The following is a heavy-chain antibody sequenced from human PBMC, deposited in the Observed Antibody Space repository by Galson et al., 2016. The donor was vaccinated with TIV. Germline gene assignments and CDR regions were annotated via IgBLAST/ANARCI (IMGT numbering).Heavy chain of an antibody. D-gene: IGHD2-2*02. V-gene: IGHV3-9*01. Sequence: LSCAASGFSFDDYAMHWVRQVPGKGLEWVSGINWNSGYFGYADSVKGRFTILRDSAQNSLYLHMSSLRAEDTAFYYSAKDMNRGCTTSNCYSYDYYYYALDVWGQGTTVTVSS. CDR3: AKDMNRGCTTSNCYSYDYYYYALDV. CDR2: INWNSGYF. CDR1: GFSFDDYA. J-gene: IGHJ6*02.